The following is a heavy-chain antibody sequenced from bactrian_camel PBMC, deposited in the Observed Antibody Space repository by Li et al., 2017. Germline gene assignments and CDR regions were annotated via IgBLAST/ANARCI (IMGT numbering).Heavy chain of an antibody. V-gene: IGHV3S40*01. D-gene: IGHD6*01. CDR3: TNRASGVWYAPYDH. J-gene: IGHJ4*01. Sequence: VQLVESGGGLVQPGGSLRLSCKVSGGTFSRWVMDWVRQAPGEGLEWVSGINSGGGTRYYADSVNGRFTISRDNSKNTVYLQLNSLKTEDMAMYYCTNRASGVWYAPYDHWGQGTQVTVS. CDR2: INSGGGTR. CDR1: GGTFSRWV.